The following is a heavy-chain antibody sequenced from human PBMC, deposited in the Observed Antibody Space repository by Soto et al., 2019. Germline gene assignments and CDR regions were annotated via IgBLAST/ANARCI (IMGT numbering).Heavy chain of an antibody. V-gene: IGHV3-23*01. CDR1: GFTFSSYA. CDR3: AKGGGLLWFGELSWFDP. Sequence: EVQLLESGGGLVQPGGSLRLSCAASGFTFSSYAMSWVRQAPGKGLEWVSAISGSGGSTYYADSMKGRFTISRDNSKNTLYLQMNSLRAEDTAVYYCAKGGGLLWFGELSWFDPWGQGTLVTVSS. J-gene: IGHJ5*02. D-gene: IGHD3-10*01. CDR2: ISGSGGST.